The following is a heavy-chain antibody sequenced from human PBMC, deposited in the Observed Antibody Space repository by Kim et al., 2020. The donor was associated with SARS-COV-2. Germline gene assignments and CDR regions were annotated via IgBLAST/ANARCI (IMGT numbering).Heavy chain of an antibody. D-gene: IGHD2-2*01. CDR3: AKGPLVAPAASVYFQY. CDR1: GITFSSYG. J-gene: IGHJ1*01. CDR2: ISYDGSNK. Sequence: GGSLRLSCAASGITFSSYGMHWVRQAPGKGLEWVAAISYDGSNKYYDDSVQGRFTISRDNSKNTLYLQMNSLSPEDTAVYYCAKGPLVAPAASVYFQYWGQGTLVTVSS. V-gene: IGHV3-30*18.